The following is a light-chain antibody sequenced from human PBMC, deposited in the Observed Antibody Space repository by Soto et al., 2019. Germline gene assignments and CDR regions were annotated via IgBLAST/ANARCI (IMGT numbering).Light chain of an antibody. CDR2: QVT. V-gene: IGLV2-14*01. CDR1: SNDVAIDNY. J-gene: IGLJ7*01. Sequence: QSGLTQPASVSGSPGQSITISCTGTSNDVAIDNYVSWYQQHPRKAPKLKIYQVTNRPSGVSERCSGSKSDNTASLTISGLQAEDEADYYCSSYTISSTWVVGGGTQLTVL. CDR3: SSYTISSTWV.